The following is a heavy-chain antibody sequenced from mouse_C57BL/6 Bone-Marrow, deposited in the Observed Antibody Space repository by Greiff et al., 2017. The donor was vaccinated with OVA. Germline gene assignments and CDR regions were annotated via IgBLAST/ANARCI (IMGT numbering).Heavy chain of an antibody. D-gene: IGHD1-1*01. CDR2: IDPSDSYT. CDR1: GYTFTSYW. J-gene: IGHJ3*01. V-gene: IGHV1-69*01. CDR3: ARSYYGSFAY. Sequence: VQLKQPGAELVMPGASVKLSCKASGYTFTSYWMHWVKQRPGQGLEWIGEIDPSDSYTNYNQKFKGKSTLTVDKSSSTAYMQLSSLTSEDSAVYYCARSYYGSFAYWGQGTLVTVSA.